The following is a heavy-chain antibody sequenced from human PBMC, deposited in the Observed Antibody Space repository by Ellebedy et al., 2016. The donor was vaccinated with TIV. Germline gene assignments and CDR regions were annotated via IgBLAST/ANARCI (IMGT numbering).Heavy chain of an antibody. CDR2: ISSSSSYT. D-gene: IGHD3-22*01. V-gene: IGHV3-11*06. CDR1: GFTFSDYY. J-gene: IGHJ4*02. Sequence: GGSLRLXXAASGFTFSDYYMSWIRQAPGKGLEWVSYISSSSSYTNYADSVKGRFTISRDNAKNSLYLQMNSLRAEDTAVYYCAKQAGYDSSGYYLDYWGQGTLVTVSS. CDR3: AKQAGYDSSGYYLDY.